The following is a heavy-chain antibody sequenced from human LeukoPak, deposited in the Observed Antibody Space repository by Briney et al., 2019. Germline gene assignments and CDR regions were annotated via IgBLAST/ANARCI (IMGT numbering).Heavy chain of an antibody. Sequence: PGGSLRLSCAASGFTFDDYGMSWVRQAPGKGLEWVSAISGSGGSTYYADSVKGRFTISRDNSKNTLYLQMNSLRAEDTAVYYCAKDPLFHYYYMDVWGKGTTVTISS. CDR1: GFTFDDYG. CDR3: AKDPLFHYYYMDV. D-gene: IGHD2-21*01. CDR2: ISGSGGST. V-gene: IGHV3-23*01. J-gene: IGHJ6*03.